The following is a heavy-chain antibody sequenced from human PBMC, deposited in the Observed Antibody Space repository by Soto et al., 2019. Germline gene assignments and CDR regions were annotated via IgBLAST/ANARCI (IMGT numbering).Heavy chain of an antibody. J-gene: IGHJ3*01. Sequence: GESLKISCKSSGYSFTTYWIGWVRQMPGKGLEWMGTIYPGDSDTRYSPSFQGQVTISADKSISTAYLQWSSLKASDTAMYYCERTLPQYDGFDLWGQGTMVTVSS. CDR2: IYPGDSDT. CDR1: GYSFTTYW. CDR3: ERTLPQYDGFDL. D-gene: IGHD4-4*01. V-gene: IGHV5-51*01.